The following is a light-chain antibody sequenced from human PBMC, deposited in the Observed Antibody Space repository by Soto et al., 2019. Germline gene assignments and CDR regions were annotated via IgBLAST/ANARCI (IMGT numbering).Light chain of an antibody. CDR2: GAS. V-gene: IGKV3-15*01. CDR1: QSVNSN. CDR3: QQYNNWPLT. Sequence: EIMMTQSPATLSVSPGERATLSCRASQSVNSNLAWYQQKPGQAPRLLIYGASTRATNIPARFSGSESGTEFTLTISSLQSEDFAVYYCQQYNNWPLTFGGGNKVESK. J-gene: IGKJ4*01.